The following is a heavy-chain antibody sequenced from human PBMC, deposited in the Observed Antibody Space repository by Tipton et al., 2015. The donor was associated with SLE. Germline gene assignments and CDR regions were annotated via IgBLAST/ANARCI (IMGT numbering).Heavy chain of an antibody. CDR1: GGSISSGGYY. D-gene: IGHD5-18*01. V-gene: IGHV4-31*03. Sequence: LRLSCTVSGGSISSGGYYWSWIRQHPGKGLEWIGYIYYSGSTYYNPSLQSRVTISVDTSKNQFSLKLSSVTAADTAVYYCARPGYFNWFDPWGQGTLVTVSS. J-gene: IGHJ5*02. CDR2: IYYSGST. CDR3: ARPGYFNWFDP.